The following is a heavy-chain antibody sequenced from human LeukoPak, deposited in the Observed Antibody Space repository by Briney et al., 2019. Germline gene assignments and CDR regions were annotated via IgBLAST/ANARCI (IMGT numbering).Heavy chain of an antibody. V-gene: IGHV3-74*01. CDR2: IKTDGSII. CDR3: AKDLYYYDSSGYYPFDY. CDR1: GFIFSNYW. J-gene: IGHJ4*02. Sequence: GGSLRLSCAASGFIFSNYWMHWVRQAPGKGLVWVSRIKTDGSIISYADSVKGRFTISRDNSKNTLYLQMNSLRAEDTAVYYCAKDLYYYDSSGYYPFDYWGQGTLVTVSS. D-gene: IGHD3-22*01.